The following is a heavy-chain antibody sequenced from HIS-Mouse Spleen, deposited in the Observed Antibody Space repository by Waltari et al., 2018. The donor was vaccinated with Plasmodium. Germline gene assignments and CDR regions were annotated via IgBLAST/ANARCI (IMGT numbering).Heavy chain of an antibody. CDR3: ARGMKSSSSAFDI. CDR2: NYSGGST. CDR1: GFTVSSNY. Sequence: EVQLVESGGGLIQPGGSLRLSCAASGFTVSSNYMSWVRQAPGKGLEWVSVNYSGGSTYYADSGKGRFTISRDNSKNTLYLQMNSLRAEDTAVYYCARGMKSSSSAFDIWGQGTMVTVSS. D-gene: IGHD6-6*01. J-gene: IGHJ3*02. V-gene: IGHV3-53*01.